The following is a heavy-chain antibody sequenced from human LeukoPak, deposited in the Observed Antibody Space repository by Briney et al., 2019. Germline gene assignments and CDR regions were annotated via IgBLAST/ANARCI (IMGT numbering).Heavy chain of an antibody. D-gene: IGHD1-26*01. CDR1: GFTFSNYA. V-gene: IGHV3-23*02. CDR3: AKEWVVVVGATNYFDV. CDR2: IRGSGGKT. Sequence: GGCLRLSCEASGFTFSNYAMTWVRQAPGRGVEWVSSIRGSGGKTYYRDSLRGRLTIYLDNSKKRLYLRMNRLRAEDTATYCCAKEWVVVVGATNYFDVWGQGSPVTVHS. J-gene: IGHJ4*02.